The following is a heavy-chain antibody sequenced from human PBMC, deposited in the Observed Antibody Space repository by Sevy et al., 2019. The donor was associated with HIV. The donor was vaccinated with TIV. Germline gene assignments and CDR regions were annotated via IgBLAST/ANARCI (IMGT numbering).Heavy chain of an antibody. CDR1: GGTFSSYA. Sequence: ASVKVSYKASGGTFSSYAISWVRQAPGQGLEWMGGIIPIFGTANYAQKFQGRVTITADKSTSTAYMELSSLRSEDTAVYYCARGLPTAWDYYYMDVWGKGTTVTVSS. V-gene: IGHV1-69*06. J-gene: IGHJ6*03. CDR3: ARGLPTAWDYYYMDV. CDR2: IIPIFGTA. D-gene: IGHD4-17*01.